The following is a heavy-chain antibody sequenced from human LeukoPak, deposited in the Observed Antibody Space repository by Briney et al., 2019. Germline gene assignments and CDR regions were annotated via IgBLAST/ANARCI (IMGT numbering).Heavy chain of an antibody. CDR1: DASVSSGTYY. Sequence: SETLSLTCTVSDASVSSGTYYWSWIRQPPGKGLEWIGYIYYTGSINYNPSLKSRVTISVDTSKSRFSLKLTSVTAADTAMYYCARARPNSIFDYWGQGTLVTVSS. CDR2: IYYTGSI. V-gene: IGHV4-61*01. J-gene: IGHJ4*02. D-gene: IGHD1-7*01. CDR3: ARARPNSIFDY.